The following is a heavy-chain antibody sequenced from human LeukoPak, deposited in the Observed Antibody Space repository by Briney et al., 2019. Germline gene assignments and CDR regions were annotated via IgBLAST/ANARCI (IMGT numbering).Heavy chain of an antibody. Sequence: ASVKVSCKASGYTFTGYYIHWVRQAPGQGLEWMGWINPNSGGTNYAQKFQGRVTVTRDTSISTAYMELSRLRSDDTAMYYCARDKRIAVAGTYGYWGQGTLVTVSS. CDR2: INPNSGGT. D-gene: IGHD6-19*01. J-gene: IGHJ4*02. CDR3: ARDKRIAVAGTYGY. CDR1: GYTFTGYY. V-gene: IGHV1-2*02.